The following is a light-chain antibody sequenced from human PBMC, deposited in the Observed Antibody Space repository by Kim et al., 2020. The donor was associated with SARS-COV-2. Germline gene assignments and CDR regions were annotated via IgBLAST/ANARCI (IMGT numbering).Light chain of an antibody. CDR1: QSVRSTY. CDR2: GAS. J-gene: IGKJ1*01. Sequence: SPGERATLSCRASQSVRSTYLVWDQQKPGQAPRLVMYGASNRATGIPDRFSGSGSGTDFTLNISRLEPEDFAVYYCHQYGSSPRTFGQGTKVDIK. V-gene: IGKV3-20*01. CDR3: HQYGSSPRT.